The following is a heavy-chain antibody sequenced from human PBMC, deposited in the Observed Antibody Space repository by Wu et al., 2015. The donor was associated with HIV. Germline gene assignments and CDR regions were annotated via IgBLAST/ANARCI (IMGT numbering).Heavy chain of an antibody. CDR1: GYTLTSYY. J-gene: IGHJ4*02. D-gene: IGHD5-24*01. V-gene: IGHV1-2*02. Sequence: QGQLLQSEAEVARPGASMKISCRASGYTLTSYYIHWVRRTPGQGLEWLGWIDPNSGDTNYAQKLQGRVTMSRDMSISTAYMEVSGLRFDDTAVYYCARDLSGFGNGYRPLDFWGQGTLVTVSS. CDR3: ARDLSGFGNGYRPLDF. CDR2: IDPNSGDT.